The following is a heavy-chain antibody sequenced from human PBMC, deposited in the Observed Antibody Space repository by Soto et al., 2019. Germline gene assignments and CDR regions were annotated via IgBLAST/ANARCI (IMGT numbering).Heavy chain of an antibody. CDR1: AGSISSDGFY. CDR3: ARDRGGYGVFDY. V-gene: IGHV4-31*03. D-gene: IGHD5-12*01. Sequence: SETLSLTCSVSAGSISSDGFYWNWIRQPPGKGLEWIGYIYHSGGTYSSPSLRSRVTISVDTSKNQFTLKLSSVTAADTAVYYCARDRGGYGVFDYWGQGTLVTVSS. CDR2: IYHSGGT. J-gene: IGHJ4*02.